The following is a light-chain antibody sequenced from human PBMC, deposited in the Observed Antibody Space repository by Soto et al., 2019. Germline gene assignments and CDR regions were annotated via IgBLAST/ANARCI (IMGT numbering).Light chain of an antibody. CDR2: EVV. CDR1: KNDVGFYDF. Sequence: QSVLTQPASVSGSPGQSVTISCTGTKNDVGFYDFVSWYQHHPGKAPRLIIYEVVQRPSGVPDRFSGSKSGNTASLTVSGLQAADEADYFCESYAGSNTYVFGSGTKVTVL. J-gene: IGLJ1*01. V-gene: IGLV2-8*01. CDR3: ESYAGSNTYV.